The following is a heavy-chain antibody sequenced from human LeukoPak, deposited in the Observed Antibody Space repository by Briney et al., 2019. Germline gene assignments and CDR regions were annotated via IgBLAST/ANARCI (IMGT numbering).Heavy chain of an antibody. CDR1: GLTYSNYI. J-gene: IGHJ3*02. Sequence: PGRSLRLSCAASGLTYSNYIMHWVRQAPGKGLEWVAVISSDGSKTYYAASVKGRFTISRDISRNTLYLQMDSLRAEDTAVYYCARDEGTIWNSQNGAFDIWGQGTMVTVSS. CDR2: ISSDGSKT. CDR3: ARDEGTIWNSQNGAFDI. D-gene: IGHD1-7*01. V-gene: IGHV3-30*01.